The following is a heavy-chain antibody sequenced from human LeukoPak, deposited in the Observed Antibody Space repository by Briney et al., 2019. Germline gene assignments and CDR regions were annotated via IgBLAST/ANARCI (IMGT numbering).Heavy chain of an antibody. J-gene: IGHJ6*02. V-gene: IGHV1-69*13. Sequence: SVKVSCKASGGTFSSYAISWVRQAPGQGLEWMGGIIPIFGTANYAQKFQGRVTITADESTSTAYMELSSLRSEDTAVYYCARGAAVAGTDYYYGMDVWGQGTTVTVSS. CDR3: ARGAAVAGTDYYYGMDV. CDR1: GGTFSSYA. CDR2: IIPIFGTA. D-gene: IGHD6-19*01.